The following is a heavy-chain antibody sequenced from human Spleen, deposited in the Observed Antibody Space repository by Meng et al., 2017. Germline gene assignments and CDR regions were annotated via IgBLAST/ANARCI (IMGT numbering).Heavy chain of an antibody. D-gene: IGHD3-10*01. CDR2: ISGSGGST. V-gene: IGHV3-23*01. Sequence: GESLKISCAAFGFTFSSYAMSWVRQAPGKGLEWVSTISGSGGSTYYADSVKGRFTISRHNSKNTLYLQVNSLRAEDTALYYCAKYSYGLGDYFDYWGQGALVTVSS. CDR1: GFTFSSYA. CDR3: AKYSYGLGDYFDY. J-gene: IGHJ4*02.